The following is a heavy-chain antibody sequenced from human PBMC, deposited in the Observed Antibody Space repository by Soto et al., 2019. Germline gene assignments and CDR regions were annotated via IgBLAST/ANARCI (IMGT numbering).Heavy chain of an antibody. J-gene: IGHJ4*02. Sequence: GSLRLSCAASGFGFSTHALSWVRQAPGKGLEWLSSITNIGITTHYADSVKGRFTISRENSRNTLDLQMNNLRVDDTAVYYCAKGFDYGGTKHIAHWGQGTLLTVSS. CDR3: AKGFDYGGTKHIAH. D-gene: IGHD4-17*01. CDR2: ITNIGITT. CDR1: GFGFSTHA. V-gene: IGHV3-23*01.